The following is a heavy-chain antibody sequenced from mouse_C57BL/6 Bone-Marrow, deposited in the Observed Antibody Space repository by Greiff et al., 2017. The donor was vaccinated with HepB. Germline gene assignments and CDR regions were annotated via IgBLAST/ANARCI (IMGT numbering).Heavy chain of an antibody. J-gene: IGHJ1*03. CDR2: IDPEDGET. Sequence: EVKLVESGAELVKPGASVKLSCTASGFNIKDYYMHWVKQRTEQGLEWIGRIDPEDGETKYAPKFQGKATITADTSSNTAYLHLRSLTSEDTAVYYCASSHFYYGSSLDWYFDVWGTGTTVTVSS. CDR1: GFNIKDYY. V-gene: IGHV14-2*01. CDR3: ASSHFYYGSSLDWYFDV. D-gene: IGHD1-1*01.